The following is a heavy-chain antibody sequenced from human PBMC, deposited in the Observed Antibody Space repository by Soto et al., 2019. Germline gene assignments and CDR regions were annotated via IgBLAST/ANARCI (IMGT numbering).Heavy chain of an antibody. CDR1: GFSVKTSGVG. V-gene: IGHV2-5*01. Sequence: QITLKESGPTLVKPTQTLTLTCTCPGFSVKTSGVGVGWIRQPPGKTLEWLALIYWNDFKRYTPSLESRLTITKDTSKNQVVLTVTNVDPADTATYYCAHSRGYNGYEGPPLYEMDVWGQGTTVTVSS. D-gene: IGHD5-12*01. CDR2: IYWNDFK. CDR3: AHSRGYNGYEGPPLYEMDV. J-gene: IGHJ6*02.